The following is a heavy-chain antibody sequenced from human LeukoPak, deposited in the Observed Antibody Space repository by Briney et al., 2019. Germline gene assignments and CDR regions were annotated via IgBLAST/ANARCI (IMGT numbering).Heavy chain of an antibody. J-gene: IGHJ3*02. CDR3: ARRWYRWNDRRGGFDI. D-gene: IGHD1-1*01. V-gene: IGHV4-39*01. CDR1: GGSVASIGYF. CDR2: MYYSGST. Sequence: SETLSLTCSVSGGSVASIGYFWDWIRQSPGKGLEWIGSMYYSGSTSYNPSFKTRATISADTSTNQLSLKLTSVTAADTAVYYCARRWYRWNDRRGGFDIWGQGTTVTVSS.